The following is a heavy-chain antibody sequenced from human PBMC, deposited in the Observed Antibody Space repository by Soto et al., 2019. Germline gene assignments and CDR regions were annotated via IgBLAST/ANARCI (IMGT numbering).Heavy chain of an antibody. D-gene: IGHD3-3*01. V-gene: IGHV6-1*01. J-gene: IGHJ5*01. CDR2: TYYRSKWYN. Sequence: SQALPRTCAISGGSVSTNSAAWNWIRQSPSRGLEWLGRTYYRSKWYNDYAVSVKSRITINPDTSKNQFSLQLNSVTPEDTAVYYCAYTKYFFFWSGDPNNWFYS. CDR3: AYTKYFFFWSGDPNNWFYS. CDR1: GGSVSTNSAA.